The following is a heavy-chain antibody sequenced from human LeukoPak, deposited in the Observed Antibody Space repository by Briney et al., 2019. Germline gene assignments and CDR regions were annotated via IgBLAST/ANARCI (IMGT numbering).Heavy chain of an antibody. D-gene: IGHD5-18*01. J-gene: IGHJ4*02. CDR3: ARGGLDTKRGGYFDF. Sequence: SETLSLTCAVSGGSFSGFYWSWIRQPPGKGLEWIGEISHSGTTYYNPSLESRVTVSVDTSKSQFSLRLSSVTAADTAVYYCARGGLDTKRGGYFDFWGQGILVTVSS. CDR2: ISHSGTT. V-gene: IGHV4-34*01. CDR1: GGSFSGFY.